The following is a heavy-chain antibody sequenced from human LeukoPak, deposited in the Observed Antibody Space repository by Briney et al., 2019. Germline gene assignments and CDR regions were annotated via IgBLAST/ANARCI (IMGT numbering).Heavy chain of an antibody. J-gene: IGHJ4*02. CDR3: ARVPHYDILSGYYKDH. Sequence: ASVKVSCKVSGYTLRELSMQWVRQAPGKGLEWMGRISAYSGNANYAQKLQDRVTMTTDISASTAYMELRSLRSDDTAVYYCARVPHYDILSGYYKDHWGQGTLVTVSS. CDR2: ISAYSGNA. CDR1: GYTLRELS. D-gene: IGHD3-9*01. V-gene: IGHV1-18*01.